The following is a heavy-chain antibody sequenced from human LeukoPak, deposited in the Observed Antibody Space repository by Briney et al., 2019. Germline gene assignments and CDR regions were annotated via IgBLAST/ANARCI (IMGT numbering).Heavy chain of an antibody. V-gene: IGHV3-23*01. CDR3: AKDASPYSNYAVRWFDS. Sequence: GGSLRLSCTASGFSFRTYIMAWVRQVPGKGLERISAISGDAITTYYAVPVKGRFTISRDNFRNTLSLQMDSLRADDSAVYYCAKDASPYSNYAVRWFDSWGQGTLVTVSS. D-gene: IGHD4/OR15-4a*01. J-gene: IGHJ5*01. CDR1: GFSFRTYI. CDR2: ISGDAITT.